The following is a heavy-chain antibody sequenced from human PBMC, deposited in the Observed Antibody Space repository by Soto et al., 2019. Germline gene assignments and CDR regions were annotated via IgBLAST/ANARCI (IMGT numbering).Heavy chain of an antibody. D-gene: IGHD2-2*01. CDR3: ARDCSSSSCSVWRY. J-gene: IGHJ4*02. CDR2: ITGSGDKT. Sequence: GGSLRLSCAAPGFSLKNYAMTWVRQAPGKGLEWVSGITGSGDKTYYADSVKGRFIISRDNSENTLYLQTNSLRAEDTALYYCARDCSSSSCSVWRYWGQGTQVTVSS. CDR1: GFSLKNYA. V-gene: IGHV3-23*01.